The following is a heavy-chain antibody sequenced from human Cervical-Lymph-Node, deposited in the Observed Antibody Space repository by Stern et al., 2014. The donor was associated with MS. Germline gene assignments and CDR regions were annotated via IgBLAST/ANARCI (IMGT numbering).Heavy chain of an antibody. CDR3: ARNRYCSGGNCFSDWFDP. D-gene: IGHD2-15*01. V-gene: IGHV1-46*03. J-gene: IGHJ5*02. CDR2: INPSGGST. Sequence: QLVQSGAEVKKPGASVKVSCKASGYTFTNYYIHWVRQAPGQGLEWMGMINPSGGSTNYAQKFQGRLTMTSDTSTTTVYMELSSLRSEDTAVYYCARNRYCSGGNCFSDWFDPWGLGTLVTVSS. CDR1: GYTFTNYY.